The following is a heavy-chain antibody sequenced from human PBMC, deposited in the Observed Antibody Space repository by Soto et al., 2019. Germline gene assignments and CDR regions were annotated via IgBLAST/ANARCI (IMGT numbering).Heavy chain of an antibody. CDR2: IIPMFDTP. Sequence: QVQVVQSGAEVKKPGSSVKVSCKVSGDTFTNFAISWVRQAPGQGLEWMGGIIPMFDTPHYAQNFRGRVTITADGATTTAYMELNSLRSADTAVYYCAAGGHNDGYNYHHGMDVWGQGTTVTVS. J-gene: IGHJ6*02. CDR1: GDTFTNFA. V-gene: IGHV1-69*19. CDR3: AAGGHNDGYNYHHGMDV. D-gene: IGHD5-18*01.